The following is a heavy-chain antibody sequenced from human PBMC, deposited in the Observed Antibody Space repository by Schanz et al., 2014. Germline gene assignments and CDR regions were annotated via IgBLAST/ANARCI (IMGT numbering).Heavy chain of an antibody. CDR3: TTETIAMAGTFSI. J-gene: IGHJ4*02. D-gene: IGHD6-19*01. Sequence: QVHLVQSGAEVKKPGASVKVSCKASGYIFTSYSMHWVRQAPGQGLEWVGWINTNTGNPTYAQGFTGRFVFSLDTSVSTAYLQISSLKAEDTAAYYCTTETIAMAGTFSIWGQGTLVTVSS. CDR2: INTNTGNP. V-gene: IGHV7-4-1*02. CDR1: GYIFTSYS.